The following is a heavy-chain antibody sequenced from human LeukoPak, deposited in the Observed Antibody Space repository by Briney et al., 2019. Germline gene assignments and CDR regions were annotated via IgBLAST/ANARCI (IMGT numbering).Heavy chain of an antibody. CDR1: GVSISSYY. D-gene: IGHD1-1*01. CDR2: IYYTGST. V-gene: IGHV4-59*01. CDR3: ARGSSDNDY. Sequence: PSETPSLTCTVSGVSISSYYWSWIRQPPGKGLEWIGYIYYTGSTNYNPSLESRVTISVDTSKNQFSLKLYSVTAADTAVYYCARGSSDNDYWGQGTLVTVSS. J-gene: IGHJ4*02.